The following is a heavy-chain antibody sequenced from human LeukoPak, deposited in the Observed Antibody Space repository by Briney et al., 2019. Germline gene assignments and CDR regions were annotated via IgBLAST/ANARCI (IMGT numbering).Heavy chain of an antibody. CDR1: GYTFVSYG. Sequence: ASVKDSCKASGYTFVSYGISWVRQAPGQGLKWMGWISANSGNRDYAQKLQGRVTMTTDTSTSTAYMELRSLRSDDTAVYYCARRSRDGYNSPLDYWGQGTLVTVSS. J-gene: IGHJ4*02. CDR3: ARRSRDGYNSPLDY. D-gene: IGHD5-24*01. CDR2: ISANSGNR. V-gene: IGHV1-18*01.